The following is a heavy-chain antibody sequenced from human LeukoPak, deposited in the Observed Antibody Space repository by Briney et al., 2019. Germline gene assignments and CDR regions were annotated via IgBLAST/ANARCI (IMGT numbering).Heavy chain of an antibody. Sequence: GGSLRLSCAASGFTFSRYRMNWVRQAPGKGLEWVSSITSSSSYIYYADSVKGRFTISRDNAKNSLYLQMNSLRAEDTAVYHCARDRAYYYDSSGPHWGQGTLVTVSS. D-gene: IGHD3-22*01. J-gene: IGHJ4*02. CDR3: ARDRAYYYDSSGPH. CDR1: GFTFSRYR. V-gene: IGHV3-21*01. CDR2: ITSSSSYI.